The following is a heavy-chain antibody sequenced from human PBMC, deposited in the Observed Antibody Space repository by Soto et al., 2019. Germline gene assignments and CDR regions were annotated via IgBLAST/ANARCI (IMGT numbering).Heavy chain of an antibody. Sequence: ASVKVSCKASGYAFSQFYIHWMRQAPGQGLEWMGWINPNSGRTKFAQKFQGRVTITADESTSTAYMELSSLRSEDTAVYYCARDHRPHIAARLLYYYYGMDVRGQGTTVTVSS. V-gene: IGHV1-2*02. D-gene: IGHD6-6*01. J-gene: IGHJ6*02. CDR3: ARDHRPHIAARLLYYYYGMDV. CDR2: INPNSGRT. CDR1: GYAFSQFY.